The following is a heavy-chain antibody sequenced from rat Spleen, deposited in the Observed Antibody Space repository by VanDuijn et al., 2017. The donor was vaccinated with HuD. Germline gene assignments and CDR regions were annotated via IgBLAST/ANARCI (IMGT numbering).Heavy chain of an antibody. V-gene: IGHV5-46*01. CDR2: ISASGGDT. J-gene: IGHJ3*01. CDR1: GFTFSGFP. D-gene: IGHD1-4*01. CDR3: ARGHGYNYDWFAY. Sequence: EVQLVESGGGLVQPGRSMKLSCAPSGFTFSGFPMAWVRQAPTKGLEWVATISASGGDTYYRDSVKGRFTISRDNAKSPLDLQMNSLRSEDTATYYCARGHGYNYDWFAYWGQGTLVTVSS.